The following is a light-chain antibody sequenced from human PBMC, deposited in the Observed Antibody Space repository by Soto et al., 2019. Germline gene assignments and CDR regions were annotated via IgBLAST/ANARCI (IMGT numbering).Light chain of an antibody. CDR1: SSDVGVYNY. V-gene: IGLV2-11*01. J-gene: IGLJ2*01. Sequence: QSALTQPRSVSGSPGQSVTISCTGTSSDVGVYNYVSWYQQHPGKAPKLMIYDVSKRPSGVPDRFSGSTSGNTASLTISGLQAEDEDDYYCCSYAGRFVVVGGGTQLTVL. CDR2: DVS. CDR3: CSYAGRFVV.